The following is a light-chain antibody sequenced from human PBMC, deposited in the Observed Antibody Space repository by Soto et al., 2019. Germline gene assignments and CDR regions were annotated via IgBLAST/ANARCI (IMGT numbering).Light chain of an antibody. V-gene: IGLV3-1*01. CDR3: QAWDSSTAV. Sequence: SYDLTQPPSVSVSPGQTASITCSGDKLGDKYACWYQQKPGQSPVLVIYQDSKRPSGIPERFSGSNSGNTATLTISGTQAMDDADYYCQAWDSSTAVFGGGTKLTVL. CDR2: QDS. J-gene: IGLJ2*01. CDR1: KLGDKY.